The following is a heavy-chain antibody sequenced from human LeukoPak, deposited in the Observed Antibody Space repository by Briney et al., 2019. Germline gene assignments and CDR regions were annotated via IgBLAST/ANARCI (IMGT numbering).Heavy chain of an antibody. V-gene: IGHV4-34*01. J-gene: IGHJ4*02. D-gene: IGHD1-26*01. CDR1: GGSFSGYY. Sequence: PSETLSLTCTINGGSFSGYYWSWIRQPPGKGLEWIGEINRSGATNYNPSLKSRVTISVDTSKNQSSLKMNSVTAADTAVYYCARVDGATDHWGQGTLVTVSS. CDR3: ARVDGATDH. CDR2: INRSGAT.